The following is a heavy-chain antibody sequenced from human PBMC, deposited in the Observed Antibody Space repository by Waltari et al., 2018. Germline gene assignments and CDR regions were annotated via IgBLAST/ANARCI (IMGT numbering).Heavy chain of an antibody. V-gene: IGHV3-48*03. CDR3: ARRPYYYHGMDV. CDR2: ISSSGNTI. CDR1: GSTFSGYE. J-gene: IGHJ6*02. Sequence: EVLLLVSGGGLVQPGGSLRLSCTAYGSTFSGYEMNWVRQAPGKGLEWVSYISSSGNTIYYADSVKARFTTSRDNAKNSLYLQMNSLRVDDTAVYYCARRPYYYHGMDVWGQGTTVTVSS.